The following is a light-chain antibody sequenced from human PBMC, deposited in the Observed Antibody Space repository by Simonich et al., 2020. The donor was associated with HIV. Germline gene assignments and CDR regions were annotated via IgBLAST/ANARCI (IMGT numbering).Light chain of an antibody. J-gene: IGKJ5*01. CDR1: QSLLHSDGKTY. V-gene: IGKV2-29*03. CDR3: MQDAQDPRVT. CDR2: EVS. Sequence: DIVLTQTPLSLSVTPGQPASISCKSSQSLLHSDGKTYLYWYLQKPGQSPQLLMYEVSNRFSGVPDRFSGSGSGTDFALKISRMEAEDVGVYYCMQDAQDPRVTFGQGTRLEIK.